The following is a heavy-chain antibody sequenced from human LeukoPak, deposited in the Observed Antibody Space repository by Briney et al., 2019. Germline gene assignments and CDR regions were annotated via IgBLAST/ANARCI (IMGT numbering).Heavy chain of an antibody. Sequence: GRSLRLSCAASGFTFSSYGMHWVRQAPGKGLEWVAVIWYDGSNKYYADSVKGRFTISRDNSKNTLYLQMSSLRAEDTAVYYCARFSSWTLMDWGQGTLVTVSS. CDR2: IWYDGSNK. CDR3: ARFSSWTLMD. D-gene: IGHD6-13*01. V-gene: IGHV3-33*01. J-gene: IGHJ1*01. CDR1: GFTFSSYG.